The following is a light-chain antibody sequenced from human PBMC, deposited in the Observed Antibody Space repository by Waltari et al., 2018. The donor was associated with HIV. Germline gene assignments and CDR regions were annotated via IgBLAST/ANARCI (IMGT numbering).Light chain of an antibody. CDR2: DAS. Sequence: DIQMPQSPSSLSASVGDRVSITCRASQAVANKVNWFQQKPGKAPKVLIYDASRLPNGVPSRFSGSGSGTDFTLTINGVQPDDFASYFCQQRSSFPLTFGPGTKVDVK. J-gene: IGKJ3*01. V-gene: IGKV1-39*01. CDR1: QAVANK. CDR3: QQRSSFPLT.